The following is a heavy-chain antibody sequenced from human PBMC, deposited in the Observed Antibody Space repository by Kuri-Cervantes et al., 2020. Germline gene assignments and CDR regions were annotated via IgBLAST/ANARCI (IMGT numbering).Heavy chain of an antibody. D-gene: IGHD3-22*01. Sequence: SETLSLTCTVSGGSISSGGYYWSWIRQHPGKGLEWIGYIYYSGSTYYNPSLKSRVTISVDTPKNQFSLKLSSVTAADTAVYYCARGYDSSGYYYKSPWSSYYGMDVWGQGTTVTVSS. V-gene: IGHV4-31*03. CDR1: GGSISSGGYY. J-gene: IGHJ6*02. CDR3: ARGYDSSGYYYKSPWSSYYGMDV. CDR2: IYYSGST.